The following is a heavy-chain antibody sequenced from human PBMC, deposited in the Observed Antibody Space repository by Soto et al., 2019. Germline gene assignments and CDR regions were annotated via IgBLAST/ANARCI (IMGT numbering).Heavy chain of an antibody. J-gene: IGHJ5*02. Sequence: SETLSLTCAVYGGSFSGYYWSWIRQPPGKGLEWIGEINHSGSTNYNPSLKSRVTISVDTSKNQFSLKLSSVTAADTAVYYCATKGYCSSTSCYGWFDPWGQGTLVTVSS. CDR1: GGSFSGYY. CDR2: INHSGST. V-gene: IGHV4-34*01. CDR3: ATKGYCSSTSCYGWFDP. D-gene: IGHD2-2*01.